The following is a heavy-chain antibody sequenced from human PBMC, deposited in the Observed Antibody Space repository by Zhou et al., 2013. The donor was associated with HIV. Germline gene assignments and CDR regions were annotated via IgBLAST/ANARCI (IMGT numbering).Heavy chain of an antibody. CDR1: GGTFSYYA. V-gene: IGHV1-69*15. CDR2: IIPMFGTA. CDR3: ARGSGLGSYFDY. D-gene: IGHD3-10*01. Sequence: QVQLVQSGAEVKTPGSSVKVSCKASGGTFSYYAISWVRQAPGQGLEWMGRIIPMFGTAYYAQNFQGRVTITADESTSTAYMELSSLRSEDTAVYYCARGSGLGSYFDYWGQGTLLPSPQ. J-gene: IGHJ4*02.